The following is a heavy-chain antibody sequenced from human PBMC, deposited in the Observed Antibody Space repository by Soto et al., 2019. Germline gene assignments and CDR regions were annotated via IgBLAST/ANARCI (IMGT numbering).Heavy chain of an antibody. CDR3: TREADTASTDDAFVV. Sequence: PLTLFRSVPRSVFAHAAFQSVGLASGNGLQWVGRIRGKADSYTTSYAESVKGRFTISRDDSENTAYLQMNNLKTEDTALYYCTREADTASTDDAFVVLGQGRRVTVSS. J-gene: IGHJ3*01. D-gene: IGHD6-19*01. V-gene: IGHV3-73*01. CDR1: RSVFAHAA. CDR2: IRGKADSYTT.